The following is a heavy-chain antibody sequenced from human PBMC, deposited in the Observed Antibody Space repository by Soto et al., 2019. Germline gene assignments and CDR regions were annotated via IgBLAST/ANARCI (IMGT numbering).Heavy chain of an antibody. CDR1: GYTFTSYG. J-gene: IGHJ4*02. D-gene: IGHD1-20*01. CDR3: ARDLKKYNWNDVAYFDY. Sequence: QVQLVQSGAELKKPGASVKVSCKASGYTFTSYGISWVRQAPGQGLEWMGWISAYNGNTNYAQKLQGRVTMTTDTSTSTAYMELRSLRSDDTAVYYCARDLKKYNWNDVAYFDYWGQGTLVTVSS. V-gene: IGHV1-18*01. CDR2: ISAYNGNT.